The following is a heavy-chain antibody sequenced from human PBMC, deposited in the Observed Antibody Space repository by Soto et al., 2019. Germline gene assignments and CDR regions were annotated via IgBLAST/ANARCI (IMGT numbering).Heavy chain of an antibody. J-gene: IGHJ6*02. CDR2: IYYSGST. Sequence: LSLTCTVSGGSISSYYWSWIRQPPGKGLEWIGYIYYSGSTNYNPSLKSRVTISVDTSKNQFPLKLSSVTAADTAVYYCARVGGYENYYYYGMDVWGQGTTVTVSS. V-gene: IGHV4-59*01. D-gene: IGHD5-12*01. CDR1: GGSISSYY. CDR3: ARVGGYENYYYYGMDV.